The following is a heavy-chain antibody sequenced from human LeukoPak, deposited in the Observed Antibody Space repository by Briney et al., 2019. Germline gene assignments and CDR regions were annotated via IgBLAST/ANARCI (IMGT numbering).Heavy chain of an antibody. CDR2: INPNSGGT. V-gene: IGHV1-2*02. J-gene: IGHJ4*02. CDR3: ARDRAIRDVVVVAATLTN. CDR1: GYTFTGYY. Sequence: ASVKVSCKASGYTFTGYYMHWVRQAPGQGLEWMGWINPNSGGTNYAQKFQGRVTMTRDTSISTAYMELSRLRSDDTAVYYCARDRAIRDVVVVAATLTNWGQGTLVTVSS. D-gene: IGHD2-15*01.